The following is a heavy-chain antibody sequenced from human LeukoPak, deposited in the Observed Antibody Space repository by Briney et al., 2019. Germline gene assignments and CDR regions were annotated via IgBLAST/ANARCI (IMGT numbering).Heavy chain of an antibody. CDR1: GYSISSGYY. Sequence: PSETLSLTCTVSGYSISSGYYWGWIRQPPGKGLEWIGSIYHSGSTYYNPSLKSRVTISVDTSKNQFSLKLSSVTAADTAVYYCARAYYDSSGYPWGQGTLVTVSS. CDR3: ARAYYDSSGYP. D-gene: IGHD3-22*01. V-gene: IGHV4-38-2*02. CDR2: IYHSGST. J-gene: IGHJ5*02.